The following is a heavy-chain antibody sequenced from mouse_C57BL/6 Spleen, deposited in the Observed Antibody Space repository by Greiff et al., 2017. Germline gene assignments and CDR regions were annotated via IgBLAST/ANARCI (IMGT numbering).Heavy chain of an antibody. CDR1: GYTFTSYW. J-gene: IGHJ4*01. CDR2: IDPSDSYT. CDR3: APDGYYEGGAMDY. Sequence: QVQLQQPGAELVRPGTSVKLSCKASGYTFTSYWMHWVKQRPGQGLEWIGVIDPSDSYTNYNQKFKGKATLTVDTSSSTAYMQLSSLTSEDSAVYYCAPDGYYEGGAMDYWGQGTSVTVSS. V-gene: IGHV1-59*01. D-gene: IGHD2-3*01.